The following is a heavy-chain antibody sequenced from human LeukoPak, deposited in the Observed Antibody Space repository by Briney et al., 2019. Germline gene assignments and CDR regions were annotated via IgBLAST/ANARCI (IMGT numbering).Heavy chain of an antibody. D-gene: IGHD6-13*01. CDR1: GGTFSSYA. Sequence: VASVKVSRKPSGGTFSSYAISRERQAPGQGLEWMGGIIPIFGTANYAQKFPGRVTITADEATSTDYMELSSLRSEDTAVYYCARDFFKQPPWEDAFDIWGQGTMVTVSS. J-gene: IGHJ3*02. CDR2: IIPIFGTA. V-gene: IGHV1-69*13. CDR3: ARDFFKQPPWEDAFDI.